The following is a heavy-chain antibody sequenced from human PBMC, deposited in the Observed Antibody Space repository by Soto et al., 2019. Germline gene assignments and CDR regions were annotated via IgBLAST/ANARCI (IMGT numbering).Heavy chain of an antibody. D-gene: IGHD3-10*02. J-gene: IGHJ4*02. CDR3: ARLNYSGCPGSPWFFDY. V-gene: IGHV4-59*02. Sequence: QVQLQESGPGLMKPSETLSLTCTVSNGSVNYYYWSWIRQPPGKGLEWIGSMFYSGSSNYSPSLKIRVTISVDTFNNQFSLRLTSVTAADTAVYYCARLNYSGCPGSPWFFDYWGQGALVTVSS. CDR2: MFYSGSS. CDR1: NGSVNYYY.